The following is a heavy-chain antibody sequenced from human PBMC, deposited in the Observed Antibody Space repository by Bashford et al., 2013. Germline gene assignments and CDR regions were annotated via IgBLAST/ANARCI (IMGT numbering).Heavy chain of an antibody. CDR2: IRSKANTYAT. J-gene: IGHJ4*02. V-gene: IGHV3-73*01. CDR1: VHLQWLC. Sequence: GGSSRLSCAAVWVHLQWLCYALGPQGFRKGLEVGLVRIRSKANTYATAYAASVKGRFTISRDDSKNTAYLQMNSLKTVDTAVYYCTTDLPGAHPVVDYWGPGEPWSPSPQ. CDR3: TTDLPGAHPVVDY. D-gene: IGHD1-14*01.